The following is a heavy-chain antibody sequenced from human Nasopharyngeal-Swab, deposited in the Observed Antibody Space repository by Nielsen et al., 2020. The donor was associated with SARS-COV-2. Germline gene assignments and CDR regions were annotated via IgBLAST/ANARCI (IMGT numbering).Heavy chain of an antibody. CDR1: GFTFSSYG. D-gene: IGHD6-13*01. CDR3: ARDLGVQQQLVQSDY. V-gene: IGHV3-33*01. Sequence: GGSLRLSCAASGFTFSSYGMHWVRQAPGKGLEWVAVIWYDGSNKYYADSVKGRFTISRDNSKNTLYLQMNSLRAEDTAVYYCARDLGVQQQLVQSDYWGQGTLVTVSS. J-gene: IGHJ4*02. CDR2: IWYDGSNK.